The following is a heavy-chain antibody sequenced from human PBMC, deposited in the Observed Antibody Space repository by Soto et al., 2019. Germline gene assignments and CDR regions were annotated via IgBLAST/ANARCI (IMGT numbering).Heavy chain of an antibody. CDR1: GFTFSSYC. J-gene: IGHJ4*02. CDR3: ARAIAAAAGL. D-gene: IGHD6-13*01. V-gene: IGHV3-7*01. Sequence: GGSLRLSCAASGFTFSSYCMHWVRQAPGRGLEWVANINEDGTKKYYGDSVKGRFTISRDNAKRSLYLDMNSLRGEDTAMYYCARAIAAAAGLWGQGILVTVSS. CDR2: INEDGTKK.